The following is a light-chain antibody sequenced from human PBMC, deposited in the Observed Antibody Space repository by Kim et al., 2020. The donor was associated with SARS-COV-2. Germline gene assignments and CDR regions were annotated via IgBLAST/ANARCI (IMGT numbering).Light chain of an antibody. CDR2: GAS. J-gene: IGKJ1*01. Sequence: EIVLTQSPGTLSLSPGERATLSCRASQTFISNYLGWYQQKPGQSPRLLIYGASSRATGIPDRFSGSGSGTDFSLTISRLEPEDFAVYYCQQYGSSRWTFGQGTKVDIK. CDR3: QQYGSSRWT. CDR1: QTFISNY. V-gene: IGKV3-20*01.